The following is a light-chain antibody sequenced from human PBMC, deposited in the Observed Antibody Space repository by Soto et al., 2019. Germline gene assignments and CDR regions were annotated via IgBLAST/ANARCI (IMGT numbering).Light chain of an antibody. V-gene: IGKV3-11*01. CDR1: QSVSTY. CDR2: DTS. CDR3: QQRSNWPLT. J-gene: IGKJ4*01. Sequence: EIVLTQSPATPSLSPGERATLSCRASQSVSTYLAWYQQRPGQAPRLLIYDTSNRATGIPARFSGSGSGTDFTLTISSLEPEDFAVYSCQQRSNWPLTFGGGTKVEIK.